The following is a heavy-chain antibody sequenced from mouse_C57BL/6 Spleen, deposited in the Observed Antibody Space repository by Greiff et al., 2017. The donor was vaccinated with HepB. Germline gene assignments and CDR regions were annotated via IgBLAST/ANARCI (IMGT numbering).Heavy chain of an antibody. D-gene: IGHD1-1*01. Sequence: QVQLQQPGPELVKPGASVKLSCKASGYTFTSYWMHWVMQRPGQGLEWIGNINPSNGGTNYNEKFKSKATLTVDKSSSTAYMQLSSLTSEVSAVYYCARGIHYGSQYYFDYWGEGTTLTISS. CDR1: GYTFTSYW. J-gene: IGHJ2*01. CDR2: INPSNGGT. CDR3: ARGIHYGSQYYFDY. V-gene: IGHV1-53*01.